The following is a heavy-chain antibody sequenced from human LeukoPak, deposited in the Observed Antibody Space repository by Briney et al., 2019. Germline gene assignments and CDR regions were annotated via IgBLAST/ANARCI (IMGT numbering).Heavy chain of an antibody. J-gene: IGHJ4*02. CDR1: GYTFTSYY. V-gene: IGHV1-46*01. CDR2: INPSGGST. Sequence: ASVKVSCKASGYTFTSYYMHWVRQAPGQGLEWMGIINPSGGSTSYAQKFQGRVTMTMDMSTSTVYMELSSLRYEDTAVYYCASSLVVVAASKYVNDYWGQGTLVTVSS. D-gene: IGHD2-15*01. CDR3: ASSLVVVAASKYVNDY.